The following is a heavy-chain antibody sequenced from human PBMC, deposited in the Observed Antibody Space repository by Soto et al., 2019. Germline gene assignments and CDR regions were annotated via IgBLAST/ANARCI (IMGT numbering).Heavy chain of an antibody. V-gene: IGHV4-30-4*01. CDR3: ARDVLYSTSGIDS. CDR2: IYYSGST. D-gene: IGHD6-6*01. CDR1: GGSISSGDYY. J-gene: IGHJ4*02. Sequence: SETLSLTCTVSGGSISSGDYYWSWIRQPPGKGLEWIGYIYYSGSTYYTPSLRSRVTISVDTSKNQFSLKLSSVTAADTAVYYCARDVLYSTSGIDSWGQGTLVTVSS.